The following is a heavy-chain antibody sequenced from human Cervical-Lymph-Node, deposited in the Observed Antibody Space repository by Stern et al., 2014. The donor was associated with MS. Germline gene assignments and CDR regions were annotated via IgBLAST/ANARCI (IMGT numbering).Heavy chain of an antibody. J-gene: IGHJ4*02. D-gene: IGHD1-14*01. CDR3: ASLDVTTGR. Sequence: VQLVQSGAEGKSPGSSVKVSCKASGGTLGSYAGSWVRQAPGQGLEWIVGSIPPYGRTNYAQTFHGRLSITADTVTTTIYIELSSLRSEDTAIYYCASLDVTTGRWGKGALVTVSS. CDR1: GGTLGSYA. CDR2: SIPPYGRT. V-gene: IGHV1-69*06.